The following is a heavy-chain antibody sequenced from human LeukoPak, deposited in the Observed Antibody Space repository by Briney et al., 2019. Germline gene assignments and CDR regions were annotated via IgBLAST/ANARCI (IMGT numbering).Heavy chain of an antibody. CDR3: ARSDGGYFDY. J-gene: IGHJ4*02. D-gene: IGHD4-17*01. V-gene: IGHV1-2*02. CDR1: GYTFTGYY. Sequence: ASVTVSCTASGYTFTGYYMHWVRQAPGQGLEWMGWINPNSGGTNYAQKFQGRVTMTRNTSISTAYMELSSLRSEDTAVYYCARSDGGYFDYWGQGTLVTVSS. CDR2: INPNSGGT.